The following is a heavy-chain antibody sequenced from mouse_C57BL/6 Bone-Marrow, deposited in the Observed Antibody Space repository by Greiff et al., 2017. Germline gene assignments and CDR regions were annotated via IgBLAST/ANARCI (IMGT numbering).Heavy chain of an antibody. CDR3: ARHWELGRRVYFDV. CDR1: GFTFSSYT. J-gene: IGHJ1*03. D-gene: IGHD4-1*01. Sequence: EVKVVESGGGLVKPGGSLKLSCAASGFTFSSYTMSWVRQTPEKKLEWVATISGGGGNTYYPDSVKGRFTIYRDNAKTTLYLQLSSLRSDGTALYYCARHWELGRRVYFDVWGTGTTVTVSS. CDR2: ISGGGGNT. V-gene: IGHV5-9*01.